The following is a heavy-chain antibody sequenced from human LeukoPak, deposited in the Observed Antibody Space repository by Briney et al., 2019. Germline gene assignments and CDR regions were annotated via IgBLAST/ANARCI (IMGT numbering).Heavy chain of an antibody. CDR3: AREGYYGSGSPPSLYFDY. V-gene: IGHV3-7*01. CDR2: IKQDGSEI. CDR1: GFTLRSYW. D-gene: IGHD3-10*01. J-gene: IGHJ4*02. Sequence: AGGSLRLSCAASGFTLRSYWMTWVRQAPGKGLEWVANIKQDGSEIHYVDSVKGRFTISRDNSRSTLYLQMNSLRPEDTAIYYCAREGYYGSGSPPSLYFDYWGQGTLVTVSS.